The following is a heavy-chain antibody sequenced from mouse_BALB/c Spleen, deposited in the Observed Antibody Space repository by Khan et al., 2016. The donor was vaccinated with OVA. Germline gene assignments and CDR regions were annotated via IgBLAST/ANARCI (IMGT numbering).Heavy chain of an antibody. CDR1: GYTFTNYG. Sequence: QIQLVQSGPELKKPGETVKISCKASGYTFTNYGMTWVKQAPGKGLKWMGWINTYTGEPTYADDFKGRFAFSLETSATTASLQINNLKNEDTATYFRSRGGNYRYFDVWGPGTTVTVSS. CDR3: SRGGNYRYFDV. CDR2: INTYTGEP. V-gene: IGHV9-3-1*01. J-gene: IGHJ1*01. D-gene: IGHD1-1*02.